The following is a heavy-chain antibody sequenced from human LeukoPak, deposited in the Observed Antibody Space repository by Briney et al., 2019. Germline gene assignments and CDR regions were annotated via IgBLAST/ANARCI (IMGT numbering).Heavy chain of an antibody. J-gene: IGHJ6*03. V-gene: IGHV4-4*07. Sequence: SETLSLTCTVSGGSISSYYWSWIRQPAGKGLEWIGLIYTSGSTNYNPSLKSRVTMSVGTSKNQFSLKLSSVTAADTAVYYCARDGRYYASIRAGGYYYYYMDVWGKGTTVTVSS. CDR2: IYTSGST. CDR3: ARDGRYYASIRAGGYYYYYMDV. CDR1: GGSISSYY. D-gene: IGHD1-26*01.